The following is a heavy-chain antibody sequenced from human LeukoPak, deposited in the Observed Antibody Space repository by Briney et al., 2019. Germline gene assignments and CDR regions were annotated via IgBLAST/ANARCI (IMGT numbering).Heavy chain of an antibody. V-gene: IGHV3-48*04. CDR3: ATQEENLAYYYGSGSYNTFDY. J-gene: IGHJ4*02. CDR1: GFTFSSYS. CDR2: ISSSSSTI. D-gene: IGHD3-10*01. Sequence: GGSLRLSCAASGFTFSSYSMNWVRQAPGKGLEWVSYISSSSSTIYYADSVKGRFTISRDNAKNSLYLQMNSLRAEDTAVYYCATQEENLAYYYGSGSYNTFDYWGQGTLVTVSS.